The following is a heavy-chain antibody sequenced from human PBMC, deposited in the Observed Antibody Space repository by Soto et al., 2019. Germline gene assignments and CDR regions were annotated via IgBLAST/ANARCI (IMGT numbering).Heavy chain of an antibody. V-gene: IGHV4-38-2*01. J-gene: IGHJ5*02. CDR1: GYSISSGYY. D-gene: IGHD6-13*01. CDR3: ARSLYSSSWYAGS. Sequence: CAVSGYSISSGYYWGWIRQPPGKGLEWIGTIYHSGTTYYNPSLKSRVTISLDTSKNQVSLKLNSGTAADTAVYYCARSLYSSSWYAGSWGQGTLVTVSS. CDR2: IYHSGTT.